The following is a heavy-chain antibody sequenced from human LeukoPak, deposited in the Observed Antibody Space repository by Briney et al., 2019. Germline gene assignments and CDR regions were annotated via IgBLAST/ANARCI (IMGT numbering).Heavy chain of an antibody. CDR1: GYTFTGYY. Sequence: GASVKVSCKASGYTFTGYYMHWVRQAPGQGPEWMGWINPNSGGTNYAQKFQGRVTMTRDTSISTAYMELTRLRSDDTAGYYCARYSSGWYFDLWGRGTLVTVSS. CDR2: INPNSGGT. V-gene: IGHV1-2*02. D-gene: IGHD6-19*01. J-gene: IGHJ2*01. CDR3: ARYSSGWYFDL.